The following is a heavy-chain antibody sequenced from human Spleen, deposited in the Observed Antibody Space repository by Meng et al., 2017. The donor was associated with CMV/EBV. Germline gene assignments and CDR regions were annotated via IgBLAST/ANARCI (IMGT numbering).Heavy chain of an antibody. D-gene: IGHD3-3*01. V-gene: IGHV3-30*04. CDR1: GFTFSSYA. J-gene: IGHJ4*02. CDR2: ISYDGRNK. CDR3: AIPYYDFWSGPL. Sequence: GESLKISCAASGFTFSSYAMHWVRQAPGKGLEWVAVISYDGRNKYYADSVKGRFTISRDNSKNTVYLQMNSLRAEDTAVYYCAIPYYDFWSGPLWGQGTLVTVSS.